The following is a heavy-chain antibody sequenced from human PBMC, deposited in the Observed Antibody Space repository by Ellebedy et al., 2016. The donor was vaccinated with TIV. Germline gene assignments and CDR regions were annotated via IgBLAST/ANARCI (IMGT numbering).Heavy chain of an antibody. D-gene: IGHD4-11*01. V-gene: IGHV5-10-1*01. CDR2: IDPSDSST. J-gene: IGHJ4*02. Sequence: PGGSLRLSCQGSGSSFSAYWITWVRHMPGDCLPWMGRIDPSDSSTNYNPSFQGHVTISIDKATNNGYLHWGSLKASDTAMYYCARGNSNYAYWGQGTLVTVSS. CDR1: GSSFSAYW. CDR3: ARGNSNYAY.